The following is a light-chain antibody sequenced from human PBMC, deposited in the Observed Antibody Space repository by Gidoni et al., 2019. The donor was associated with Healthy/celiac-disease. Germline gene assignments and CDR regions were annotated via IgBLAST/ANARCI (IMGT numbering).Light chain of an antibody. CDR2: DAS. CDR1: QDISNY. Sequence: DIQMTQSPSSLSASVGDRVIITCQASQDISNYLNWYQQKPGKAPKLLIYDASNLETGVPSRFSGSGSGTDFTFTISSLQPEDIATYYCQHYDNLPLTFGGGTKVEIK. V-gene: IGKV1-33*01. CDR3: QHYDNLPLT. J-gene: IGKJ4*01.